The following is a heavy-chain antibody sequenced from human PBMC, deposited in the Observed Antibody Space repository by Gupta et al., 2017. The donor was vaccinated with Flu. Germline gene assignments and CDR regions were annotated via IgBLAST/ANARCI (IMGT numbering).Heavy chain of an antibody. CDR1: GDSVSSNSAA. CDR2: TYYRSKWYN. J-gene: IGHJ6*02. V-gene: IGHV6-1*01. D-gene: IGHD6-19*01. CDR3: ARDLEKGLAVAGTYYYYYGMDV. Sequence: QVQLQQSGPGLVKPSQTLSLTCAISGDSVSSNSAAWNWIRQSPSRGLEWLGRTYYRSKWYNDYAVSVKSRITINPDTSKNQFSLQLNSVTPEDTAVYYCARDLEKGLAVAGTYYYYYGMDVWGQGTTVTVSS.